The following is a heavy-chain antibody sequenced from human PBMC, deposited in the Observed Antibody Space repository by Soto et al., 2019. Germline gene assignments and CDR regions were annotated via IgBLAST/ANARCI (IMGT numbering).Heavy chain of an antibody. CDR2: ISSGGST. V-gene: IGHV3-11*01. CDR1: GFKFSDYY. J-gene: IGHJ6*02. Sequence: GGSLRLSCAASGFKFSDYYMTWIRQAPGKGLEWVSDISSGGSTSYAQKFQGRVTMTRDTSTSTVYMELSSLRSEDTAVYYCARDQASVVVPAAIYYYYYGMDVWGQGTTVTVSS. CDR3: ARDQASVVVPAAIYYYYYGMDV. D-gene: IGHD2-2*02.